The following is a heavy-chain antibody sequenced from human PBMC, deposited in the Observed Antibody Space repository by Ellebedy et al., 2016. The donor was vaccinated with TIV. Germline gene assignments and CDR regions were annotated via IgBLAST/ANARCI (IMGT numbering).Heavy chain of an antibody. CDR3: ARDRLDYDFWSGYYSLGYYGMDV. V-gene: IGHV3-48*04. J-gene: IGHJ6*02. CDR1: GFTFSSYS. CDR2: ISSSSSSI. D-gene: IGHD3-3*01. Sequence: PGGSLRLSCAASGFTFSSYSMNWVRQASGKGLEWVSYISSSSSSIYYADSVKGRFTISRDNAKNSPYLQMNSLRAEDTAVYYCARDRLDYDFWSGYYSLGYYGMDVWGQGTTVTVSS.